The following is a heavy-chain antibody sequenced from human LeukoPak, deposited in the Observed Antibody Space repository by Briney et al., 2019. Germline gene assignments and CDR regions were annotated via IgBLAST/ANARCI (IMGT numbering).Heavy chain of an antibody. J-gene: IGHJ4*02. CDR1: GSAFTFYY. D-gene: IGHD2-2*01. CDR2: TNLNSGGT. CDR3: ARLLGYCSSTSCTDYGDYVYFDY. V-gene: IGHV1-2*02. Sequence: SVSVTLSGSGSAFTFYYMHRLWLRPGQGQGWVGVTNLNSGGTNNAQTVQGRGTMTRDTSISTAYMELSRLRSDDTAVYYCARLLGYCSSTSCTDYGDYVYFDYWGQGTLVTVSS.